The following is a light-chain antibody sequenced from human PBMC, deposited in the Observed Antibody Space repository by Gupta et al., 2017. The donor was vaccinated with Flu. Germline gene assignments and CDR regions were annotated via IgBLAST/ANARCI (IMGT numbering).Light chain of an antibody. CDR1: SSHIGSNT. V-gene: IGLV1-44*01. CDR2: SNN. CDR3: EAWDDSLNGPWV. Sequence: QSVLTQPPSASGTPGQRVTISCSGSSSHIGSNTVNWYQQLPGTAPKHLIYSNNKRHSGVPDRFSGSKSGTSASLAISGLQSEDEADYYCEAWDDSLNGPWVFGGGTKLTVL. J-gene: IGLJ3*02.